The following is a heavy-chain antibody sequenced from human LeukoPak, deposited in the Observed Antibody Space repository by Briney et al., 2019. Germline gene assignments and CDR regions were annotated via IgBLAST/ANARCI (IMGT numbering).Heavy chain of an antibody. D-gene: IGHD3-10*01. CDR3: ARGVGLGSYYNFDS. CDR1: GFTFSGYD. V-gene: IGHV3-13*04. Sequence: GGSLRLSCAASGFTFSGYDMHWVRQATGKGLEWVSAISTTGDTYYPGSVKGRFTISRENAKNSLYLQMNRLRAGDTAAYYCARGVGLGSYYNFDSWGQGTLVTVSS. J-gene: IGHJ4*02. CDR2: ISTTGDT.